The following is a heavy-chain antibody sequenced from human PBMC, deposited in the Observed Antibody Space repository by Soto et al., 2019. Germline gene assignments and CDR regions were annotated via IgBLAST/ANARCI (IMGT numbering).Heavy chain of an antibody. J-gene: IGHJ4*02. CDR3: ARDSDLYSSSWYPIDY. CDR1: GFTFSSYG. V-gene: IGHV3-33*01. Sequence: QVQLVESGGGVVQPGRSLRLSCAASGFTFSSYGMHWVRQAPGKGLEWVAVIWYDGSNKYYADSVKGRFTISRDNSKNTLYLQMNSLRAEDTAVYYCARDSDLYSSSWYPIDYWGQGTLVTVSS. D-gene: IGHD6-13*01. CDR2: IWYDGSNK.